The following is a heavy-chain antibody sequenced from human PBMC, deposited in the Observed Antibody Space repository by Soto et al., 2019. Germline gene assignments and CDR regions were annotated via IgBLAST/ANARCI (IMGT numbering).Heavy chain of an antibody. CDR1: GYSFTSHW. D-gene: IGHD4-17*01. CDR3: ARHGMTTVATSGMDV. CDR2: IHPGDSHI. V-gene: IGHV5-51*01. Sequence: PGESLKISCKASGYSFTSHWIAWVRQVPGKGLEWLGIIHPGDSHIRYSPSFQGQVTISADRSTTTAYLQWSSLKASDTAMYYCARHGMTTVATSGMDVWGQGTMVTVSS. J-gene: IGHJ6*02.